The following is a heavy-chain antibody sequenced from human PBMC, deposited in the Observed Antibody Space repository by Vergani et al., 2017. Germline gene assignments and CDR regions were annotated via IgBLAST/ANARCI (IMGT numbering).Heavy chain of an antibody. CDR3: AKGGGYGYYYGMDV. V-gene: IGHV3-9*01. CDR1: GFTFDDYA. J-gene: IGHJ6*02. Sequence: EVQLVESGGGLVQPGRSLRLSCAASGFTFDDYAMHWVRQAPGKGLEWVSGISWNSGSIGYADSVKGRFTISRDNAKNSLYLQMNSLRAEDTAVYYCAKGGGYGYYYGMDVWGQGTTVTVSS. CDR2: ISWNSGSI. D-gene: IGHD3-22*01.